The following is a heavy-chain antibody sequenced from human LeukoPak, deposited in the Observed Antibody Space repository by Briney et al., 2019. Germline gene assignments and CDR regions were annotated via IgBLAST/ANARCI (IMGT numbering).Heavy chain of an antibody. CDR2: ISGSGDKT. J-gene: IGHJ4*02. D-gene: IGHD3-22*01. V-gene: IGHV3-23*01. CDR1: GFTFSSNG. CDR3: AKTNGYYDL. Sequence: PGGSLRLSCAASGFTFSSNGMSWVRKAPGKGLEWVSSISGSGDKTYYADSVKGRFTISRDNSKSTMYLQMNSLRAEDTAVYHCAKTNGYYDLWGRGTLVIVSS.